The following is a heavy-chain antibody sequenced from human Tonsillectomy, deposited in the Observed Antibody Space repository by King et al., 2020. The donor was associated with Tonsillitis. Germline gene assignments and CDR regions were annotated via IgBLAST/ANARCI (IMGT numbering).Heavy chain of an antibody. CDR2: IKQDGSEK. CDR3: ATASNMGVFNY. J-gene: IGHJ4*02. D-gene: IGHD3-10*01. V-gene: IGHV3-7*03. Sequence: VQLVESGGGLVQPGGSLRLSCAASGFPFSSYWMCWVRQAPGKGLEWVANIKQDGSEKYYVDSVKGRFTISRDNAKNSLYLQMNSLRAEDTAVYYCATASNMGVFNYWGQGTLVTVSS. CDR1: GFPFSSYW.